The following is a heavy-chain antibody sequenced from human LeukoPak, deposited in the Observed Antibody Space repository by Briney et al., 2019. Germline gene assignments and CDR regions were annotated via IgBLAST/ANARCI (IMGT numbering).Heavy chain of an antibody. CDR3: AKDLVAVDPYSSGWPLGATDY. CDR1: GFTFSSYG. Sequence: GGSLRLSCAASGFTFSSYGMHWVRQAPGKGLEWVAFIRYDGSNKYYADSVKGRFTISRDNSKNTLYLQMNSLRAEDTAVYYCAKDLVAVDPYSSGWPLGATDYWGQETLVTVSS. D-gene: IGHD6-19*01. CDR2: IRYDGSNK. V-gene: IGHV3-30*02. J-gene: IGHJ4*02.